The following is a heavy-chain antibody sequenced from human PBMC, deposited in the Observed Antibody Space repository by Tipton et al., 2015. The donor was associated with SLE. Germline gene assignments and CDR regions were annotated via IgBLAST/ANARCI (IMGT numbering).Heavy chain of an antibody. Sequence: TLSLTCSVSGVSISTSRYYWGWIRQSPGQGLEWVGSLYAGGSTYFHPSLKSRASISADASKNHFSLKLSSVTAADTAVYYCSTVTTYAHWGQGTMVTVSS. D-gene: IGHD4-17*01. J-gene: IGHJ3*01. V-gene: IGHV4-39*02. CDR2: LYAGGST. CDR1: GVSISTSRYY. CDR3: STVTTYAH.